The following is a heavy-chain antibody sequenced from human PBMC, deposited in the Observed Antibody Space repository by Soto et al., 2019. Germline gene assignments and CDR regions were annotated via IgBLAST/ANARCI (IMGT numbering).Heavy chain of an antibody. CDR2: IIPIFGVT. CDR1: GGTFSSYT. D-gene: IGHD3-10*01. V-gene: IGHV1-69*04. J-gene: IGHJ4*02. Sequence: QVQVVQSGAEVKKPGSSVKVSCKASGGTFSSYTITWVRQAPGQGLEWLGRIIPIFGVTNYAQKFQDRLTMSADRPTTTAYMELSSLTSVDTAVYYCVRDWESTTQTWGFGDSWGQGTLVTVSS. CDR3: VRDWESTTQTWGFGDS.